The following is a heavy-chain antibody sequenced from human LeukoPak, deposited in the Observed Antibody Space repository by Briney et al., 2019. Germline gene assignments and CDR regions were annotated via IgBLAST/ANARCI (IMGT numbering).Heavy chain of an antibody. Sequence: PGGSLRLSCAASGFTFSGSAMHWVRQASGKGLEWVGRIRSKANSYATAYAASVKGRFTISRDDSKNTAYLQMNSLKTEDTAVYYCTRQSIISAFDIWGQGTMVTVSS. CDR2: IRSKANSYAT. CDR3: TRQSIISAFDI. D-gene: IGHD3-16*01. V-gene: IGHV3-73*01. J-gene: IGHJ3*02. CDR1: GFTFSGSA.